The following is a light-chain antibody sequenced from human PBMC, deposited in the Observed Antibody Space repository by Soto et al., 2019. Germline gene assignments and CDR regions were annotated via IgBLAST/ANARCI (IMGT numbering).Light chain of an antibody. Sequence: EIVLTQSPGTLSLSPGERATLSCRASQSVSSRYLAWYQQKHGQAPRLLMYGASSRATGIPDRFSGSGSGKDFTLTIIRLEPEDFAVYYCQQYGSSTHYTFGQGNTLEIK. CDR2: GAS. J-gene: IGKJ2*01. CDR3: QQYGSSTHYT. V-gene: IGKV3-20*01. CDR1: QSVSSRY.